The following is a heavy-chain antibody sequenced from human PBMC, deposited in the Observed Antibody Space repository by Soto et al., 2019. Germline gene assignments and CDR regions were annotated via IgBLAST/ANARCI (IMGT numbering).Heavy chain of an antibody. CDR2: IYYSGST. J-gene: IGHJ3*02. CDR1: GGSISSSSYY. D-gene: IGHD3-10*01. Sequence: QLQLQESGPGLVKPSETLSLTCTVSGGSISSSSYYWGWIRQPPGKGLEWIGSIYYSGSTYYNPSLKSRVTISVDTSKNQFSLKLSSVTAADTAVYYCARTGVTMVRGEVAFDIWGQGTMVTVSS. V-gene: IGHV4-39*01. CDR3: ARTGVTMVRGEVAFDI.